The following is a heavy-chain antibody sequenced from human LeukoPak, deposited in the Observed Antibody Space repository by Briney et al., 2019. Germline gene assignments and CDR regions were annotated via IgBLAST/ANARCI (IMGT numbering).Heavy chain of an antibody. CDR1: GFTFSSYA. J-gene: IGHJ6*03. CDR2: ISGSGGST. CDR3: AKTASERHYYYYYYMDV. V-gene: IGHV3-23*01. D-gene: IGHD1-1*01. Sequence: GGSLRLSCAASGFTFSSYAMSWVRQAPGKGLEWVSAISGSGGSTYYADSVKGRFTISRDNSKNTLYLQMNSLRAEDTAVYYCAKTASERHYYYYYYMDVWGKGTTVTVSS.